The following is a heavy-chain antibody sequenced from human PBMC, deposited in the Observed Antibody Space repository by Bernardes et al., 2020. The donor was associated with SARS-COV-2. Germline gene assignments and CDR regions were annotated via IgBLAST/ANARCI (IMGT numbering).Heavy chain of an antibody. V-gene: IGHV4-31*03. J-gene: IGHJ3*02. CDR3: ARDSGPTDVRAFEI. CDR2: VYYTGTT. Sequence: TLSLTCSRSCASIGRGSYWSWIRQFPGKGLEWLGYVYYTGTTYYNSSLKSRLSISVDTSENQFSLRLSSVTAADTAVYYCARDSGPTDVRAFEIGGRGTLVTVSS. D-gene: IGHD3-10*01. CDR1: CASIGRGSY.